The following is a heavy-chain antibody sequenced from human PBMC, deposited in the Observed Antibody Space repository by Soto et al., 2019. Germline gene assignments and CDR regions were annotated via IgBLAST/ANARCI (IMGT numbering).Heavy chain of an antibody. J-gene: IGHJ4*02. V-gene: IGHV4-34*01. D-gene: IGHD6-19*01. CDR2: IHHIGST. Sequence: QVQLQQWGAGLLKPSETLSLTCAVYGGSFSGYYWSWIRQPPGKGLEWIGDIHHIGSTNYNPSLTSRVTISADTSKNQFSLNLSSMTPADTAVYYCARGGQWLPVYWGQGTLVTVSS. CDR3: ARGGQWLPVY. CDR1: GGSFSGYY.